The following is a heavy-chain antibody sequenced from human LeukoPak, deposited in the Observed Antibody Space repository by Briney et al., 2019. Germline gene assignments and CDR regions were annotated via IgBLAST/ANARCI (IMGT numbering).Heavy chain of an antibody. J-gene: IGHJ4*02. CDR3: ARGDDSRKIGY. V-gene: IGHV4-34*01. D-gene: IGHD3-22*01. Sequence: PSETLSLTCSFDGGSFSNYYWGWIRQPPGKGLEWIGEVNQVGSTTYNASLESRVTISTDTPKNQFSLKLNSVTAADTAVYYCARGDDSRKIGYWGQGTLVTVSS. CDR2: VNQVGST. CDR1: GGSFSNYY.